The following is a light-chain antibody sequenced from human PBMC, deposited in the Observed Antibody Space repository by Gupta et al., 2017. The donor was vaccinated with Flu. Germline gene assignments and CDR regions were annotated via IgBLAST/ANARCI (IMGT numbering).Light chain of an antibody. CDR3: QAWDTHSAV. CDR1: KMGKKF. CDR2: QDK. V-gene: IGLV3-1*01. J-gene: IGLJ1*01. Sequence: TCSGVKMGKKFVCWYQQKPGHSPVLVIYQDKRRPSGIPERYSGSMSGNTATLTIGGTQPMDEADYYWQAWDTHSAVFGPGTKVTVL.